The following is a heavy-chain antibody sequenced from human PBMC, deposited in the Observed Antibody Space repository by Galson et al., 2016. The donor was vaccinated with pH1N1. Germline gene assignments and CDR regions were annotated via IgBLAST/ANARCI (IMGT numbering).Heavy chain of an antibody. J-gene: IGHJ4*02. CDR2: IKQDGSET. D-gene: IGHD4-23*01. Sequence: SLRLSCAASGFTFSDYWMSWVRQAPGKGLEWVANIKQDGSETYYVDSVKGRFTISRDNAKASLDLQMNSLRVDDTALYYCVRGRGYCHGGNRLWGQGTLVTVSS. CDR3: VRGRGYCHGGNRL. V-gene: IGHV3-7*05. CDR1: GFTFSDYW.